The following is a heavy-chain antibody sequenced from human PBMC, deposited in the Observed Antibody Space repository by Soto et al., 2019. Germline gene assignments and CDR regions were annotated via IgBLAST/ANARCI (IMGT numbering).Heavy chain of an antibody. V-gene: IGHV3-74*01. Sequence: EVQLVDSGGGLVQPGGSLRLSCAASGFNFRSNWMHWVRRVPGRGLVWVSGFRTGGDDATTYYADSVKGRFTISRDTSKNMLFLQMNSLRAEDTAIYYCAKKANSGPGSQYFDNWGQGTLVTVSS. CDR3: AKKANSGPGSQYFDN. CDR1: GFNFRSNW. D-gene: IGHD3-10*01. J-gene: IGHJ4*02. CDR2: FRTGGDDATT.